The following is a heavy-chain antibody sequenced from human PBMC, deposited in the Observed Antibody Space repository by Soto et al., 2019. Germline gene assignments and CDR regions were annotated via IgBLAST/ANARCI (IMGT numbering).Heavy chain of an antibody. D-gene: IGHD4-4*01. Sequence: EVQLLESGGGLVQPGGSLRLSCAASGFTFSSYAMSWVRQAPGKGLEWVSAISGSGGSTSYADSVKGRFTISRDNSKNTLYLQMNSLRDEDTAVYYCAKVRRDSNYRGSYGGMYVWGQGTTVTVSS. CDR3: AKVRRDSNYRGSYGGMYV. V-gene: IGHV3-23*01. J-gene: IGHJ6*02. CDR2: ISGSGGST. CDR1: GFTFSSYA.